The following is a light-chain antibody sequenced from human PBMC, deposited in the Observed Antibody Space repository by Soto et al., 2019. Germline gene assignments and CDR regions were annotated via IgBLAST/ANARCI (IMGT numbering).Light chain of an antibody. J-gene: IGLJ1*01. CDR1: SSNIGSNA. CDR2: TDN. CDR3: APWDGCLNAYV. Sequence: QSVLTQPPSASGTPGQRVTISCSGSSSNIGSNAVNWYQQFPGTAPKLLIYTDNQRPSGVPDRFSGSKSGTSASLAISGLQSEDEADYFCAPWDGCLNAYVFGTGTKLTDL. V-gene: IGLV1-44*01.